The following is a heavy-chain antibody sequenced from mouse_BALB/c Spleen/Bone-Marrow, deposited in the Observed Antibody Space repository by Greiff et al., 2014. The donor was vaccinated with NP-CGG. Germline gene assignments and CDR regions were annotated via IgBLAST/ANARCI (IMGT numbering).Heavy chain of an antibody. Sequence: EVNLVESGGGLVQPGGSRKFSCAASGFTFSSFGIHWVRQAPEKGLEWVAYISSDSSTIYYADTVKGRFTISRDNPKNTLFLQMTSLRSEDTAMYYCARSNYVGYYAMDYWGQGTSVTVSS. CDR2: ISSDSSTI. V-gene: IGHV5-17*02. CDR3: ARSNYVGYYAMDY. CDR1: GFTFSSFG. J-gene: IGHJ4*01. D-gene: IGHD1-1*01.